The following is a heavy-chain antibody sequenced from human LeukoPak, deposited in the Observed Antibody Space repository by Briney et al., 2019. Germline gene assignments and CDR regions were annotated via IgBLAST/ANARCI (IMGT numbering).Heavy chain of an antibody. CDR1: GFTFSSYA. Sequence: GGSLRLSCAASGFTFSSYAMSWVRQAPGKGLEWVSAISGSGGSTYYADSVKGRFTISRDNSKNTLYLQMNSLRAEDTAVYYCAKERGIVVVPAALFDYWGQGTLVTVSS. CDR2: ISGSGGST. J-gene: IGHJ4*02. V-gene: IGHV3-23*01. D-gene: IGHD2-2*01. CDR3: AKERGIVVVPAALFDY.